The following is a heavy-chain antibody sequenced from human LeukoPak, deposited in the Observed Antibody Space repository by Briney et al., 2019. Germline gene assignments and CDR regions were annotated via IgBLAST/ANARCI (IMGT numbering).Heavy chain of an antibody. CDR1: GGSISSHY. CDR2: IYYSGST. CDR3: AREVSSSNAIDI. Sequence: SETLSLTCTVSGGSISSHYWSWIRQPPGKGLEWIGYIYYSGSTNYNPSFKSRVTISVDTSKNQFSLKLNSVTAADTAVYYCAREVSSSNAIDIWGQGTMVAVSS. D-gene: IGHD6-6*01. V-gene: IGHV4-59*11. J-gene: IGHJ3*02.